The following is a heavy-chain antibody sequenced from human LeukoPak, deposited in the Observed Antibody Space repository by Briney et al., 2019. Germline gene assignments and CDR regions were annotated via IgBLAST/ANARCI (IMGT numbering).Heavy chain of an antibody. CDR1: GFTFSSYA. V-gene: IGHV3-30*04. J-gene: IGHJ4*02. D-gene: IGHD2-2*01. CDR3: ARLFRVVVPAANTHFDY. Sequence: PGGSLRLSCAASGFTFSSYAMHWVRQAAGKGLEWVAVISYDGSNKYYADSVKGRFTISRDNSKNTLYLQMNSLRAEDTAVYYCARLFRVVVPAANTHFDYWGQGTLVTVS. CDR2: ISYDGSNK.